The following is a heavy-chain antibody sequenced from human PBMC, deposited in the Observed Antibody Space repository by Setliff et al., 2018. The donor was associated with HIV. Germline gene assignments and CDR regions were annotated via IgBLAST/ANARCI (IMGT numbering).Heavy chain of an antibody. CDR1: GYTFSGYY. Sequence: GASVKVSCKASGYTFSGYYMHWVRQAPGQGLEWMGIINPRGDKTTYAQRFQGRVTVTRDTSPSTVFMELSSLASDDTAIYYCARDGEGEAAAGDYFDHWGQGTLVTVSS. CDR3: ARDGEGEAAAGDYFDH. J-gene: IGHJ4*02. CDR2: INPRGDKT. D-gene: IGHD6-13*01. V-gene: IGHV1-46*01.